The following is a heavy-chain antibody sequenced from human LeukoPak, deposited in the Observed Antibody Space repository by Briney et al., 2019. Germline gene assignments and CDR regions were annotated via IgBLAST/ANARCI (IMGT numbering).Heavy chain of an antibody. V-gene: IGHV3-30*01. Sequence: GRSLRLSCAASGFTFSSYAMHWVRQAPGKWLEWVAVISYDGSNKYYADSVKGRFTISRDNSKNTLYLQMNSLKAEDTAVYYCARDQGYYGSGSSNNWFDPWGQGTLVTVSS. CDR1: GFTFSSYA. J-gene: IGHJ5*02. CDR3: ARDQGYYGSGSSNNWFDP. D-gene: IGHD3-10*01. CDR2: ISYDGSNK.